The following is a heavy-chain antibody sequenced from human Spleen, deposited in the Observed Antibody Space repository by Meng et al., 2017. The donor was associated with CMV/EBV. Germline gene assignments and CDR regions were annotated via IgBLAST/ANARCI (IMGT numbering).Heavy chain of an antibody. CDR2: IIPILGIA. CDR1: GYTITSYG. Sequence: SVKVSCKASGYTITSYGISWVRQAPGQGLEWMGGIIPILGIANYAQKFQGRVTITADKSTSTAYMELSSLRSEDTAVYYCARCPHFRQLGYYYGMDVWGQGTTVTVSS. V-gene: IGHV1-69*10. J-gene: IGHJ6*02. CDR3: ARCPHFRQLGYYYGMDV. D-gene: IGHD1-1*01.